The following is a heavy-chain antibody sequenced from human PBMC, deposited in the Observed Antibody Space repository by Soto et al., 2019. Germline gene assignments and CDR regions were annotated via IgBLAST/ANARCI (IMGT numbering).Heavy chain of an antibody. CDR2: ISYGVSII. J-gene: IGHJ4*02. CDR1: RFAFYSSS. CDR3: ARDQGSGWENDY. D-gene: IGHD6-19*01. Sequence: GGSLRLSCPANRFAFYSSSMNWVRLAPGKGLEWVSYISYGVSIIYYADSVKGRFTISRDDAKNSLYLQMHSLRDEDTAVYYCARDQGSGWENDYWGQGP. V-gene: IGHV3-48*02.